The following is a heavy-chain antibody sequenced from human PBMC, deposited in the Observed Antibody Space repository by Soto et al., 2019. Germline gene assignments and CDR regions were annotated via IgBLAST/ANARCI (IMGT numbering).Heavy chain of an antibody. CDR1: GGSISSGPYS. Sequence: SETLSLTCTVSGGSISSGPYSWGWIRQPPGKGLEWIGYIYYSGSTNYNPSLKSRVTISVDTSKDQFSLKLSSVTAADTAVYYCARGYGRNFDYWGQGTLVTVSS. J-gene: IGHJ4*02. CDR2: IYYSGST. V-gene: IGHV4-61*01. D-gene: IGHD1-20*01. CDR3: ARGYGRNFDY.